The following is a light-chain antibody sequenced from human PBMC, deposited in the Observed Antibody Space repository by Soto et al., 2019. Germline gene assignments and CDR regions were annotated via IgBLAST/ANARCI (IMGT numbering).Light chain of an antibody. V-gene: IGKV3-20*01. Sequence: EIVLTQSSATLSLSPGERATLSCRASQSIANYLAWYPQQPGQAPSLLIYDASSRATGIPDRFSGSGSGTDFTLTIRRLEPEDFAVYYCQQYGSSITVGQGTRLEIK. J-gene: IGKJ5*01. CDR2: DAS. CDR3: QQYGSSIT. CDR1: QSIANY.